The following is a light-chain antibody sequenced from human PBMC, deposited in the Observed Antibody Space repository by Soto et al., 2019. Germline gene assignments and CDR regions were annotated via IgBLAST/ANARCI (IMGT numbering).Light chain of an antibody. V-gene: IGKV3-11*01. CDR3: QQRSNWPPVLT. CDR2: DAS. J-gene: IGKJ3*01. Sequence: EIVLTQSPATLSLSPGERATLSCRASQSVSSYLAWYQQKPGQAPRLLIYDASNSATGIPARFSGSGSGTDFTLTISSLEPEDFAVYYCQQRSNWPPVLTFGPGTKVDIK. CDR1: QSVSSY.